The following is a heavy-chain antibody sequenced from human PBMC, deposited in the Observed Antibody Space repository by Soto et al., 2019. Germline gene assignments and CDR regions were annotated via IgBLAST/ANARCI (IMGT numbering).Heavy chain of an antibody. CDR3: ATVRRGYCLLFGN. J-gene: IGHJ4*02. D-gene: IGHD3-3*01. V-gene: IGHV3-15*01. CDR2: TKSKSDGGTR. CDR1: GFTFSDAW. Sequence: EVQLVESGGGFVKPGGSLRLSCAASGFTFSDAWMTWVRQAPGKGLEWVGRTKSKSDGGTRDYAVALKDRFTISRDDSINTLYLHINSLKTEDSAVYYCATVRRGYCLLFGNWGQGTLVTVSS.